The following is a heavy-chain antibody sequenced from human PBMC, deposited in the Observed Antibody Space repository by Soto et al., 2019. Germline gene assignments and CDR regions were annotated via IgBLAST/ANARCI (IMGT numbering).Heavy chain of an antibody. V-gene: IGHV4-39*01. Sequence: QLQLQESGPGLVKPSETLSLTCTVSGGSISSSSYYWGWIRQPPGKGLEWIGSIYYSGSTYYNPSLKSRVTISVDTSKNQFSLKLSSVTAADTAVYYCARPTYYYDSSGYNRGRAFDIWGQGTMVTVSS. CDR1: GGSISSSSYY. CDR3: ARPTYYYDSSGYNRGRAFDI. J-gene: IGHJ3*02. CDR2: IYYSGST. D-gene: IGHD3-22*01.